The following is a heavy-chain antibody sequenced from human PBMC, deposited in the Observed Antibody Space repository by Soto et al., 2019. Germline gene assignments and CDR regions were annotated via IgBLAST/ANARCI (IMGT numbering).Heavy chain of an antibody. V-gene: IGHV1-58*01. CDR1: GFTFTSSA. Sequence: GASVKVSCKASGFTFTSSAVQWVRQARGQRLEWIGWIVVGSGNTNYAQKFQERVTITRDMSTSTAYMELSSLRSEDTAVYYCAVRNGPLEGWQWLVPHYYYYYGMDVWGQGTTVTVSS. J-gene: IGHJ6*02. CDR3: AVRNGPLEGWQWLVPHYYYYYGMDV. CDR2: IVVGSGNT. D-gene: IGHD6-19*01.